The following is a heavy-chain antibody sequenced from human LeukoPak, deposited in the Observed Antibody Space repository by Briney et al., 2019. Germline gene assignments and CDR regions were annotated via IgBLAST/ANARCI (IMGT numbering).Heavy chain of an antibody. CDR3: AKETSVAGTRGDAFDI. CDR1: GFTFSSYA. J-gene: IGHJ3*02. Sequence: PGGSLRLSCAASGFTFSSYARNWGRQAPGKGLEWVSSITDSGGSIYYADSLKGRFTISRDNSKNTLYLQMNSLRAEDTAIYYCAKETSVAGTRGDAFDIWGQGTLVTVSS. D-gene: IGHD6-19*01. V-gene: IGHV3-23*01. CDR2: ITDSGGSI.